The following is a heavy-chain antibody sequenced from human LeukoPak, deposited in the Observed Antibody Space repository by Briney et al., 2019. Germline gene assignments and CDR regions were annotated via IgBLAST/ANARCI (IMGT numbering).Heavy chain of an antibody. CDR3: ARGSVRWNLISYFDY. J-gene: IGHJ4*02. Sequence: SETLSLTCTVSGGSTSSSSYYWGWIRQPPGKGLEWIGSMYYSGSTYYNPSLKSRVTISVDTSKNQFSLKLSSVAAADTAVYYCARGSVRWNLISYFDYWGQGTLVTVSS. CDR1: GGSTSSSSYY. D-gene: IGHD1-1*01. V-gene: IGHV4-39*07. CDR2: MYYSGST.